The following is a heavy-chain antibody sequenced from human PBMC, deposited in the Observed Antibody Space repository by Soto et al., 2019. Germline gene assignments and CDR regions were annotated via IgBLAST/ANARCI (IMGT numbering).Heavy chain of an antibody. CDR1: GYSFTSYG. CDR2: VSPYNGHT. CDR3: ARDLTIVPATHPRLENYGMDV. D-gene: IGHD2-2*01. Sequence: QVQLVQSAAEVKNPGASVKVSCKASGYSFTSYGISWVRRAPGQGLEWMGWVSPYNGHTQFAQRFQGRVTMTTDPSTETAYRELRTLRSDDTAHYYCARDLTIVPATHPRLENYGMDVWGQGTTVIVAS. J-gene: IGHJ6*02. V-gene: IGHV1-18*01.